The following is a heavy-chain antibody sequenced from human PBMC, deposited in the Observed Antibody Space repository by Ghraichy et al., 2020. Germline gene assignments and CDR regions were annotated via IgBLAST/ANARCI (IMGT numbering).Heavy chain of an antibody. CDR3: ARVGPNCSGGSCYSYFDS. D-gene: IGHD2-15*01. J-gene: IGHJ4*02. Sequence: SQTLSLTCVVYVGSFSGYYWRRTPEPRGKGVEWIGEINHSGSTNYNPSLKRRVTIAVDTSKNQFSLKLSSVTAADTAVYYCARVGPNCSGGSCYSYFDSWGPGTLVAVSS. CDR2: INHSGST. V-gene: IGHV4-34*01. CDR1: VGSFSGYY.